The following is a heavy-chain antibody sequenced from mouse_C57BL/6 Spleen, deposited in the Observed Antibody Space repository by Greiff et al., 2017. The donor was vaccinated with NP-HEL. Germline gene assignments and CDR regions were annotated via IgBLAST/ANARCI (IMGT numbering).Heavy chain of an antibody. J-gene: IGHJ2*01. CDR1: GFTFSDYG. D-gene: IGHD1-1*01. CDR2: ISSGSSTI. V-gene: IGHV5-17*01. CDR3: ANSYYYCSSYFDY. Sequence: DVKLVESGGGLVKPGGSLKLSCAASGFTFSDYGMHWVRQAPEKGLEWVAYISSGSSTIYYADTVKGRFTISRDNAKNTLFLQMTSLRSEDTAMYYCANSYYYCSSYFDYWGQGTTLTVSS.